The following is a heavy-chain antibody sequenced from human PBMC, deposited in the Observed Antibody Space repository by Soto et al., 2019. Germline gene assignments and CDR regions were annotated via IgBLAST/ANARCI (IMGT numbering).Heavy chain of an antibody. V-gene: IGHV1-46*01. D-gene: IGHD3-22*01. CDR2: INPSGGST. CDR3: ARDRILGYYDSSGKTNNYYYYGMDV. CDR1: GYTFTSYY. J-gene: IGHJ6*02. Sequence: ASVKVSCKASGYTFTSYYMHWVRQAPGQGLEWMGIINPSGGSTSYAQKFQGRVTMTRDTSTSTVYMELSSLRSEDTAVYYCARDRILGYYDSSGKTNNYYYYGMDVWGQGTTVTVSS.